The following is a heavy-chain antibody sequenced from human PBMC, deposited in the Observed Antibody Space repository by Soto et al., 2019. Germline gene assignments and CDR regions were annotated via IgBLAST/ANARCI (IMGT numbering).Heavy chain of an antibody. J-gene: IGHJ4*02. CDR1: GLPFDDYA. CDR3: AKATLYSSSWYIDY. D-gene: IGHD6-13*01. CDR2: ISWNSGSI. Sequence: GGSLRLSCAASGLPFDDYAMHWVRQAPGKGLEWVSGISWNSGSIGYADSVKGRFTISRDNAKNSLYLQMNSLRAEDTALYYCAKATLYSSSWYIDYWGQGTLVTVSS. V-gene: IGHV3-9*01.